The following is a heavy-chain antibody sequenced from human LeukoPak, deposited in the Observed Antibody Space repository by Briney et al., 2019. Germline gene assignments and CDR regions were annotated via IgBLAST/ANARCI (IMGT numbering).Heavy chain of an antibody. J-gene: IGHJ4*02. CDR3: VRGNDYGGPHY. CDR1: GFTFSSYW. D-gene: IGHD4-23*01. CDR2: IDRDGSRI. V-gene: IGHV3-74*01. Sequence: PGGSLRLSCAVSGFTFSSYWMQWLRHAPGKGLVWVSRIDRDGSRINYADSVRGRFTISRDNGKNTLFLQMNSLRAEDAAVYYCVRGNDYGGPHYWGQGTLVTVSS.